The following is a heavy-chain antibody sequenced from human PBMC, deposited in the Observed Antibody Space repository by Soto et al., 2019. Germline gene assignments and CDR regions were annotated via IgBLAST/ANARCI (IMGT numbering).Heavy chain of an antibody. CDR3: ARGGRYCSGTSCYAFDH. Sequence: SETLSLTCTVSGGSFSTYFWSWIRQPPGKGLEWIGEVNHSGESNYDPSLKGRVTMSLDTSTNQMSLKMTSLTAADTAVYYCARGGRYCSGTSCYAFDHWGQGTLVTVSS. CDR1: GGSFSTYF. J-gene: IGHJ5*02. CDR2: VNHSGES. V-gene: IGHV4-34*01. D-gene: IGHD2-2*01.